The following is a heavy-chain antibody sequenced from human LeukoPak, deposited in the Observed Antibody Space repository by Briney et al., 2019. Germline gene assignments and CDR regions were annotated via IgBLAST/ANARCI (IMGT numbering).Heavy chain of an antibody. V-gene: IGHV4-59*01. Sequence: KPSETLSLTCTVSGSSISSYYWSWIRQPPGKGLEWIGYIYYSGSTNYNPSLKSRVTISVDTSKNQFSLELSSVTAADTAVYYCAREGADTQIDYWGQGTLVTVSS. CDR2: IYYSGST. J-gene: IGHJ4*02. CDR1: GSSISSYY. CDR3: AREGADTQIDY.